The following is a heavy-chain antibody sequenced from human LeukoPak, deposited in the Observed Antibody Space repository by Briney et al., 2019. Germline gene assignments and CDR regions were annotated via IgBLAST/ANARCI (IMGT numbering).Heavy chain of an antibody. Sequence: ASVKVSCKASGYTFTSYGISWVRQAPGQGLERMGWISAYNGNTNYAQKLQGRVTMTTDTSTSTAYMELRSLRSDDTAVYFCARDGQMGGYPEHTDYWGQGTLVTVSS. CDR2: ISAYNGNT. V-gene: IGHV1-18*01. D-gene: IGHD3-22*01. CDR1: GYTFTSYG. J-gene: IGHJ4*02. CDR3: ARDGQMGGYPEHTDY.